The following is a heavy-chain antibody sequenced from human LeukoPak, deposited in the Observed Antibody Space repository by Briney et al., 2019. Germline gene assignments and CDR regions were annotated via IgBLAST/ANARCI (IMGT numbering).Heavy chain of an antibody. CDR1: GFTFSSYA. J-gene: IGHJ4*02. D-gene: IGHD1-26*01. CDR2: ISGSGGGT. Sequence: GGSLRLSCAASGFTFSSYAMSWVRQAPGKGLEWVSAISGSGGGTYYADSVKGRFTISRDNSKNTLYLQMNSLRAEDTAVYYCAKAPKIVGTSPFDYWGQGTLVTVSS. CDR3: AKAPKIVGTSPFDY. V-gene: IGHV3-23*01.